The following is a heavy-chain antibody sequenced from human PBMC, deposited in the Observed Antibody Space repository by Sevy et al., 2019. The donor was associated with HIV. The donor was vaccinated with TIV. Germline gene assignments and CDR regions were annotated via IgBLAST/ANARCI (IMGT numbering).Heavy chain of an antibody. V-gene: IGHV4-39*01. D-gene: IGHD6-13*01. CDR1: GGSITDKKYY. CDR2: ISYGGSN. CDR3: ARRVAAAGQGNEYFQH. J-gene: IGHJ1*01. Sequence: SETLSLTCTVSGGSITDKKYYWAWIRQPPGKELEWIGSISYGGSNYYNPSLQSRVTLSVDTCKNQFSLNLSSVTAADTAKYYCARRVAAAGQGNEYFQHWGRGTLVTVSS.